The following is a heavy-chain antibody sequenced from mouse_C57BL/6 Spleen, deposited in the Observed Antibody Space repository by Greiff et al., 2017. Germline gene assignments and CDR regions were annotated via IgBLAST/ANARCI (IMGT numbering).Heavy chain of an antibody. Sequence: QVQLKQPGAELVKPGASVKMSCKASGYTFTSYWITWVKQRPGQGLEWIGDIYPGSGSTNYNEKFKSKATLTVDTSSSTAYMQLSSLTSEDSAVYYCARRGLIYAYVWGTGTTVTVSS. V-gene: IGHV1-55*01. CDR3: ARRGLIYAYV. D-gene: IGHD1-1*01. J-gene: IGHJ1*03. CDR2: IYPGSGST. CDR1: GYTFTSYW.